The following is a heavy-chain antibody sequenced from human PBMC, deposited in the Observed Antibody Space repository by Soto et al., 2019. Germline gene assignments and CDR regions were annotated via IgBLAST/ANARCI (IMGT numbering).Heavy chain of an antibody. V-gene: IGHV3-7*03. J-gene: IGHJ5*02. D-gene: IGHD6-25*01. CDR1: GFTFSSYV. CDR2: IKQDGSEK. CDR3: ARVRGYSSGHSWFDP. Sequence: GVSLRLSCAASGFTFSSYVMSWFLQAPVNGLEWVANIKQDGSEKYYVDSVKGRFTISRDNSKNSLYRQMNSLRAEDTAVYYCARVRGYSSGHSWFDPWGQGTLLTVSS.